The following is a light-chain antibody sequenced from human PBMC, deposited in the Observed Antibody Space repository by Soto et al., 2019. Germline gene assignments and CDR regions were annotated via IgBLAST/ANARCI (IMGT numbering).Light chain of an antibody. CDR2: NYN. CDR3: ATWDDDVTGPV. J-gene: IGLJ3*02. V-gene: IGLV1-47*02. CDR1: SSNIGSNY. Sequence: QSVVTQPPSASGTPGQTVTISCSGSSSNIGSNYVYWYQQLPGTAPKLLIYNYNLRPSGVVARFSGSRSGTSASLAISGLRSEDEADYYCATWDDDVTGPVFGGGTKLTVL.